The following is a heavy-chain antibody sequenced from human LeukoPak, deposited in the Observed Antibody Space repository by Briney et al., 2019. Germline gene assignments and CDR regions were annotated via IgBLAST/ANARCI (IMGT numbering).Heavy chain of an antibody. V-gene: IGHV3-21*01. CDR2: ISSSSSYI. CDR1: GFTFSSYS. CDR3: ARDQGSSRAYYFDY. J-gene: IGHJ4*02. Sequence: GGSLRLSCAASGFTFSSYSMNWVRQAPGKGLEWVSSISSSSSYIYYADSVKGRFTISRDNAKNSLYLQMNSLRAEDTAVYYCARDQGSSRAYYFDYWGQGILVTVSS.